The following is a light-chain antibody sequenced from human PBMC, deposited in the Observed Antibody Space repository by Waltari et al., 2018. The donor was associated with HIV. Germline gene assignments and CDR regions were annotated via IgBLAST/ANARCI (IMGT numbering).Light chain of an antibody. CDR2: SAS. CDR3: LA. V-gene: IGKV1-27*01. Sequence: DFLLTQSPPSLSAQVGDRVTISCRLTQAISNYLDFFRPKPGKVPIVLIYSASNLPSGVPSRFSGSGSGTDFTLSITNLQPEDVASFPRLAFGPGTKVDIK. CDR1: QAISNY. J-gene: IGKJ3*01.